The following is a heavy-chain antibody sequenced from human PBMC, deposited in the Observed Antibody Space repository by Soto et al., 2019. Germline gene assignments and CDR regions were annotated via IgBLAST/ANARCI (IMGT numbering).Heavy chain of an antibody. V-gene: IGHV3-30*19. J-gene: IGHJ4*02. Sequence: GGSLRLSCAASGFTFSSYGMHWVRQAPGKGLEWVAVISYDGSNKYYADSVKGRFTISRDNSKNTLYLQMNSLRIEDTAVYYCARVPGRGALAMDHFDYWGQGTLVTVSS. D-gene: IGHD1-26*01. CDR1: GFTFSSYG. CDR3: ARVPGRGALAMDHFDY. CDR2: ISYDGSNK.